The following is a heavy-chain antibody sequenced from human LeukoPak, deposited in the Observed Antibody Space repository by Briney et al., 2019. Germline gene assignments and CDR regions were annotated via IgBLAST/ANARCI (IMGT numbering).Heavy chain of an antibody. CDR3: ASAEVIKNGMDV. Sequence: PGGSLRLSCSASGFTFSSYAMHRVRQAPGKGLEYVSAISSNGGSTYYADSVKGRFTISRDNSKNTLYLQMNSLRAEDTAVYDCASAEVIKNGMDVWGQGTTVTVSS. V-gene: IGHV3-64*04. CDR1: GFTFSSYA. CDR2: ISSNGGST. D-gene: IGHD3-16*02. J-gene: IGHJ6*02.